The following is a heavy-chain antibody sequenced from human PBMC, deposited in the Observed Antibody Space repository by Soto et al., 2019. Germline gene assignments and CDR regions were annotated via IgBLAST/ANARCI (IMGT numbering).Heavy chain of an antibody. Sequence: QVQLQESGPGLVKPSQTLSLTCTVSGGSISTSGSYWSWIRQHPGKGLEWIGHIYHSGSTYYNPSLKIRLPISVDTSENQFALKLNSVTAADTAVYYCAGSGRYFDYWGQGTLVTVSS. J-gene: IGHJ4*02. D-gene: IGHD2-15*01. V-gene: IGHV4-31*03. CDR1: GGSISTSGSY. CDR2: IYHSGST. CDR3: AGSGRYFDY.